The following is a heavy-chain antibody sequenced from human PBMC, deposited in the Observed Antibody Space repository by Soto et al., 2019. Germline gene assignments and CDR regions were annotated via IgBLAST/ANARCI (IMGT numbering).Heavy chain of an antibody. J-gene: IGHJ4*02. D-gene: IGHD6-19*01. CDR2: TYYNGDT. CDR1: DDSFSGADYY. V-gene: IGHV4-30-4*02. CDR3: ARGPGYIDGWRTFDF. Sequence: VLLQESGPGLLRPSETLSLTCTVSDDSFSGADYYWSWIRQPLGKGPEWIGYTYYNGDTKYNPARKSRVTMSVATSKNQFSLRLSSVTAADTAVYFSARGPGYIDGWRTFDFWGAGILVTVST.